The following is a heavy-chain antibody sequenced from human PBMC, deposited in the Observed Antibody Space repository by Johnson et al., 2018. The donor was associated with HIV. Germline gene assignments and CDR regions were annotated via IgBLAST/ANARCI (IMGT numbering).Heavy chain of an antibody. CDR3: ARELKLGYNAVDF. V-gene: IGHV3-30-3*01. D-gene: IGHD7-27*01. Sequence: VQLVESGGDLVQPGGSLRLSCAASGFTFSSYAMHWVRQAPGKGLEWVAVISYDGSNKYYADSVKGRFTISRDNSKNKLYQQMNRLRAEDPAGYYCARELKLGYNAVDFWGQGTMVTVSS. CDR2: ISYDGSNK. J-gene: IGHJ3*01. CDR1: GFTFSSYA.